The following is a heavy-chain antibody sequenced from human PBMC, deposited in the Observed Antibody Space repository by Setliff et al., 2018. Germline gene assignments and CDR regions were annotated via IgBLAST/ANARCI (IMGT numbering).Heavy chain of an antibody. J-gene: IGHJ3*02. CDR1: GGSFTDHF. Sequence: SETLSLTCAVYGGSFTDHFWSWIRQPPGKGLEWIGEINHSGSPIYNPSLKSQLSITVDTSKTQFSLKLSSVTAADTAVYYCGRRWEYYDNGATYAFDIWGQGTLVTVSS. V-gene: IGHV4-34*01. D-gene: IGHD3-22*01. CDR2: INHSGSP. CDR3: GRRWEYYDNGATYAFDI.